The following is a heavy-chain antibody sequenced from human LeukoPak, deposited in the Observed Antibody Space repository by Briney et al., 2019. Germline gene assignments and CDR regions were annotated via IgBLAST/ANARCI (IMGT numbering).Heavy chain of an antibody. CDR2: ISGSGGST. D-gene: IGHD3-22*01. Sequence: PGGSLRLSCAASGFTFSSYAMSWVRQAPGKGLEWVSAISGSGGSTYYADSVKGRFTISRDNSKNTLYLQMNSLRAEDTAVYYCARGHPPGEYYYDSSGPIGDYFDYWGQGTLVTVSS. V-gene: IGHV3-23*01. CDR1: GFTFSSYA. CDR3: ARGHPPGEYYYDSSGPIGDYFDY. J-gene: IGHJ4*02.